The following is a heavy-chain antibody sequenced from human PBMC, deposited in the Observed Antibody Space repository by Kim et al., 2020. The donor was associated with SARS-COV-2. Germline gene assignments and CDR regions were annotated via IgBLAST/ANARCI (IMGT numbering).Heavy chain of an antibody. Sequence: SETLSLTCAVYGGSFSGYYWSWIRQPPGKGLEWIGEINHSGSTNYNPSLKSRVTISVDTSKNQFSLKLSSVTAADTAVYYCARAKRYSYGPSGCLDYWGQGTLVTVSS. CDR2: INHSGST. CDR3: ARAKRYSYGPSGCLDY. D-gene: IGHD5-18*01. CDR1: GGSFSGYY. J-gene: IGHJ4*02. V-gene: IGHV4-34*01.